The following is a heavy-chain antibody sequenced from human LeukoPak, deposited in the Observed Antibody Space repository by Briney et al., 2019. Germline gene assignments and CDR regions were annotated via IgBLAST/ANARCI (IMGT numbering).Heavy chain of an antibody. D-gene: IGHD2-2*02. J-gene: IGHJ4*02. V-gene: IGHV1-69*01. CDR1: GGTFSSYA. Sequence: SVKVSCKASGGTFSSYAISWVRQAPGQGLEWMGGIIPIFGTANYAQKFQGRVTITADESTSTAYMELSSLRSEDTAVYYCARDHADRSSTSCYTSLDYWGQGTLVTVPS. CDR3: ARDHADRSSTSCYTSLDY. CDR2: IIPIFGTA.